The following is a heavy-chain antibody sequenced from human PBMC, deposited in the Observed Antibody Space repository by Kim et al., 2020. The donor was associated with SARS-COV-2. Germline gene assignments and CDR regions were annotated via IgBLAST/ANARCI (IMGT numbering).Heavy chain of an antibody. Sequence: SLNSRFTISVDTSKNQFSLKLSSVTAADTAVYYCARGRITIFGVVTEFDYWGQGTLVTVSS. J-gene: IGHJ4*02. D-gene: IGHD3-3*01. V-gene: IGHV4-31*02. CDR3: ARGRITIFGVVTEFDY.